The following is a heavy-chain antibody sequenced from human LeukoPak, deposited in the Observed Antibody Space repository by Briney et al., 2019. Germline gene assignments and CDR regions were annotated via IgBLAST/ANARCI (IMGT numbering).Heavy chain of an antibody. D-gene: IGHD3-10*02. CDR2: ISSSGSTI. CDR3: AELGITMIGGV. Sequence: PGGSLRLSYAASGFMFSSYEMNWVRQAPGKGLEWVSYISSSGSTIYYADSVKGRFTISRDNAKNSLYLQMNSLRAEDTAVYYCAELGITMIGGVWGKGTTVTISS. V-gene: IGHV3-48*03. CDR1: GFMFSSYE. J-gene: IGHJ6*04.